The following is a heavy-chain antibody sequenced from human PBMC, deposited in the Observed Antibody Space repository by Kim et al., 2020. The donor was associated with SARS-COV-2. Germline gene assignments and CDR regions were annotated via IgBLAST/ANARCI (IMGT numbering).Heavy chain of an antibody. D-gene: IGHD6-19*01. V-gene: IGHV4-39*01. CDR1: GGSISSSSYY. CDR2: IYYSGST. CDR3: ARYQWLVRRFDY. J-gene: IGHJ4*02. Sequence: SETLSLTCTVSGGSISSSSYYWGWIRQPPGKGLEWIGSIYYSGSTYYNPSLKSRVTISVDTSKNQFSLKLSSVTAADTAVYYCARYQWLVRRFDYWGQGTLVTVSS.